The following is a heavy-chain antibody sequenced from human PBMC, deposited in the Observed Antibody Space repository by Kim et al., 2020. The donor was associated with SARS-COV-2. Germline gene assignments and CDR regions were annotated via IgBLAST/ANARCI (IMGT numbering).Heavy chain of an antibody. CDR3: TTGLYYYDSSGYYYVDY. J-gene: IGHJ4*02. V-gene: IGHV3-15*01. Sequence: VKGRFTISRDDSKNTLYLQMNSLKTEDTAVYYCTTGLYYYDSSGYYYVDYWGQGTLVTVSS. D-gene: IGHD3-22*01.